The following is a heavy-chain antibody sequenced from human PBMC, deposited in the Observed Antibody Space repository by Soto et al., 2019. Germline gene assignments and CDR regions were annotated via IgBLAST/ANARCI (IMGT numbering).Heavy chain of an antibody. Sequence: ASVKVSCKASGYTFTGYYMHWVRQAPGQGLEWMGWINPNSGGTNYAQKFQGWVTMTRDTSISTAYMELSRLRSDDTAVYYCARALAAADHYYYYGMDVWGQGTTVTVSS. V-gene: IGHV1-2*04. D-gene: IGHD6-13*01. J-gene: IGHJ6*02. CDR1: GYTFTGYY. CDR3: ARALAAADHYYYYGMDV. CDR2: INPNSGGT.